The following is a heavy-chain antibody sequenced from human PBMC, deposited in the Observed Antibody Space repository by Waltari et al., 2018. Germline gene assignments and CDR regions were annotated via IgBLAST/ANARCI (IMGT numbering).Heavy chain of an antibody. Sequence: EVQLVQSGAEVKKPGATVKISCKVSGYTFTDYYMHWEQQAPGKGLEWMGLVDPEDGETIYAEKFQGRVTITADTSTDTAYMELSSLRSDDTAVYYCARDSDFWSGFAFDYWGQGTLVTVSS. V-gene: IGHV1-69-2*01. CDR1: GYTFTDYY. CDR2: VDPEDGET. D-gene: IGHD3-3*01. CDR3: ARDSDFWSGFAFDY. J-gene: IGHJ4*02.